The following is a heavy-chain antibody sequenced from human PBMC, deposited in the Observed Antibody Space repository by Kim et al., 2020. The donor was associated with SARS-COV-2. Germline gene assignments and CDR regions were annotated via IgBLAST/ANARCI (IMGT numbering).Heavy chain of an antibody. D-gene: IGHD3-9*01. CDR3: AREASVLRYFDWPDPVL. V-gene: IGHV7-4-1*02. CDR1: GYTFTSYA. Sequence: ASVKVSCKASGYTFTSYAMNWVRQAPGQGLEWMGWINTNTGNPTYAQGFTGRFVFSLDTSVSTAYLQISSLKAEDTAVYYCAREASVLRYFDWPDPVLWGQGPLVTVSS. CDR2: INTNTGNP. J-gene: IGHJ4*02.